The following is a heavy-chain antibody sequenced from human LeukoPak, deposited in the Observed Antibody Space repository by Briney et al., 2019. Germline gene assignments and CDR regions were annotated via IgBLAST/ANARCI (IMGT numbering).Heavy chain of an antibody. Sequence: ASVKVSCKASGYTFTSYYMHWVRQAPGQGLEWMGIINPSGGSTSYAQKFQGRVTMTRDTSTSTVYMELSRLRSEDTAVYYCARETHDYSNYGLDYYYYYYMDVWGKGTTVTVSS. CDR3: ARETHDYSNYGLDYYYYYYMDV. D-gene: IGHD4-11*01. V-gene: IGHV1-46*01. J-gene: IGHJ6*03. CDR1: GYTFTSYY. CDR2: INPSGGST.